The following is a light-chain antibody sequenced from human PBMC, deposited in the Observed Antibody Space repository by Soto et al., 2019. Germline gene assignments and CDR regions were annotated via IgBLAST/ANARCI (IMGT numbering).Light chain of an antibody. CDR3: TSWTTSTTMI. J-gene: IGLJ2*01. CDR1: SIDIGAYNF. CDR2: DVN. Sequence: QSALTQPASLSGTPGQAITSSCTGTSIDIGAYNFVSCYQQHPCKAPKLMLYDVNIRPSGVSNRFSGSKSGNTASLTISGLQAEDEADYYCTSWTTSTTMIFGGGTKMTVL. V-gene: IGLV2-14*03.